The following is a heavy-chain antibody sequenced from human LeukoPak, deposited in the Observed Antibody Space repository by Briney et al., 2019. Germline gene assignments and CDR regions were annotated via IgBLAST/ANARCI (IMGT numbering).Heavy chain of an antibody. J-gene: IGHJ1*01. CDR3: ARAPSEIGGYYPEYFRH. CDR2: IKSDGST. V-gene: IGHV3-74*01. D-gene: IGHD3-22*01. CDR1: GFTFSSYW. Sequence: GGSLRLSCAASGFTFSSYWMHWVRQAPGKGLVWVSRIKSDGSTNYADSVKGRFAISRDNAKNTVSLQMNSLRAEDTGVYFCARAPSEIGGYYPEYFRHWGQGTLVTVSS.